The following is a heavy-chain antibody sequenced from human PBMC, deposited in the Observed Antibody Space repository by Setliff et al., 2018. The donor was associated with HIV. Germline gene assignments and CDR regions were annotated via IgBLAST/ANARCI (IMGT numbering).Heavy chain of an antibody. V-gene: IGHV1-69*13. CDR1: GGTFSSYA. CDR3: ARDLSHAVVVSASAFHI. CDR2: IIPIFGTA. D-gene: IGHD2-15*01. J-gene: IGHJ3*02. Sequence: SVKVSCKASGGTFSSYAISWVRQAPGQGLEWVGGIIPIFGTANYAQKFQGRVTVTADESTSTAYMELSSLRSKDTAVYYCARDLSHAVVVSASAFHIWGQGTMVTVSS.